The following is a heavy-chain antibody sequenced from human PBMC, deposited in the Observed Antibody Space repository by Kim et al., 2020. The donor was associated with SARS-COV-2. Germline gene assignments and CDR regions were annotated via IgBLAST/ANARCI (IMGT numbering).Heavy chain of an antibody. V-gene: IGHV1-2*06. D-gene: IGHD2-21*02. CDR1: GYTFTGYY. CDR3: ARECGGDCSIYFDC. J-gene: IGHJ4*02. Sequence: ASVKVSCKTSGYTFTGYYIHWVRQAPGQGLEWMGRINPNSGDTNYAQKFQGRVTMTRDTSISTGYMDLSRLRSDDTAVYYCARECGGDCSIYFDCWGQGTLLTVSS. CDR2: INPNSGDT.